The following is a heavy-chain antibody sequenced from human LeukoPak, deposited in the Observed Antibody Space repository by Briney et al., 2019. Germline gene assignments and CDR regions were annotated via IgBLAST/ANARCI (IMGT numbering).Heavy chain of an antibody. V-gene: IGHV4-34*01. CDR3: ARLQTPINYGSGSYYRKRIYYFDY. Sequence: SETLSLTCAVYGESFSGYYWSWIRQPPGKGLEWIGEINHSGSTNYNPSLKSRVTISVDTSKNQFSLKLSSVTAADTAVYYCARLQTPINYGSGSYYRKRIYYFDYWGQGTLVTVSS. J-gene: IGHJ4*02. CDR2: INHSGST. CDR1: GESFSGYY. D-gene: IGHD3-10*01.